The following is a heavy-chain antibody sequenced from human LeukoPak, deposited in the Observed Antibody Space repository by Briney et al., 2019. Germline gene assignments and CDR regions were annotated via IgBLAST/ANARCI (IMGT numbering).Heavy chain of an antibody. CDR2: INPNSGGT. V-gene: IGHV1-2*02. CDR3: ARSRKLGGDSFSDAFDI. J-gene: IGHJ3*02. CDR1: GYTFTGYY. Sequence: ASLKVSCKTSGYTFTGYYMHWVRQAPGLGLEWMGWINPNSGGTNYAQNFQGRVTMTRDTSISTAYMELSRLRSDDTAVYYCARSRKLGGDSFSDAFDIWGQGTMVTVSS. D-gene: IGHD2-21*02.